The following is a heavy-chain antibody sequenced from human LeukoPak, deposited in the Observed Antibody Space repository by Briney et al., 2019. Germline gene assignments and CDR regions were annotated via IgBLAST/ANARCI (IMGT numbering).Heavy chain of an antibody. CDR3: ARDTDHYFDY. Sequence: GASVKVSCKTSGYTFSSYGLTWMRQAPGQGPEWLGWGSPYNGNTNYAQKFQGRVTMTTDTSTNTAYMELRSLRSDDTAVYYCARDTDHYFDYWGQGTLVTVSS. CDR1: GYTFSSYG. J-gene: IGHJ4*02. V-gene: IGHV1-18*01. D-gene: IGHD2-8*02. CDR2: GSPYNGNT.